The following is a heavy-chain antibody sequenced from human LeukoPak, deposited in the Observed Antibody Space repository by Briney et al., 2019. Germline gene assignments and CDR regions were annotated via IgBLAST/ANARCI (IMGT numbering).Heavy chain of an antibody. CDR2: INHSGST. CDR1: GGSFSGYY. J-gene: IGHJ6*02. Sequence: PSETPSLTCAVYGGSFSGYYWSWIRQPPGKGLEWIGEINHSGSTNYNPSLKSRVTISVDTSKNQFSLKLSSVTAADTAVYYCARSPHTMVRGYGMDVWGQGTTVTVS. V-gene: IGHV4-34*01. CDR3: ARSPHTMVRGYGMDV. D-gene: IGHD3-10*01.